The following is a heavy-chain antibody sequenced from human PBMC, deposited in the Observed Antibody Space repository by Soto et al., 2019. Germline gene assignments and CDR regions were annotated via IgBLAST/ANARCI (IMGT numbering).Heavy chain of an antibody. V-gene: IGHV4-30-4*01. CDR3: VGTGTTDDY. D-gene: IGHD4-17*01. CDR1: GASLRSGDYY. J-gene: IGHJ4*02. Sequence: SETLSLNCSVSGASLRSGDYYWSCIRQAPGKCLEWIGYIYNSVGSYYNPSLKGRLTISIDTSKNQFSLKLNSVTAADTAIYYCVGTGTTDDYWGRGTLVTVSS. CDR2: IYNSVGS.